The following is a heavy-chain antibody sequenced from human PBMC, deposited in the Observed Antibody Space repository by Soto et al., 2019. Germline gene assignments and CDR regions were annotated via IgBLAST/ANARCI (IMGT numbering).Heavy chain of an antibody. Sequence: PGGSLRLSCAASGFTFSSYAMHWVRQAPGKGLEWVAVISYDGSNKYYADSVKGRFTISRDNSKNTLYLQMNSLRAEDTAVYYCAREIDCSSTSCYTRDYYGMDVWGQGTTVTVSS. CDR3: AREIDCSSTSCYTRDYYGMDV. CDR1: GFTFSSYA. D-gene: IGHD2-2*02. V-gene: IGHV3-30-3*01. J-gene: IGHJ6*02. CDR2: ISYDGSNK.